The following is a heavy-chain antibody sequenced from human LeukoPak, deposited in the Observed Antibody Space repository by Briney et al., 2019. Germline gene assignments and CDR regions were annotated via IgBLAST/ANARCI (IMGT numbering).Heavy chain of an antibody. CDR2: ISAYNGNT. CDR1: GYTFTSYG. D-gene: IGHD2-15*01. CDR3: AKGYGYCSGGSCLPQSYAFDI. J-gene: IGHJ3*02. Sequence: GASVKVSCKASGYTFTSYGISWVRQAPGQGLEWMGWISAYNGNTNYAQKLQGRVTMTTDTSTSTAYMELRSLRSDDTAVDYCAKGYGYCSGGSCLPQSYAFDIWGQGTMVTVSS. V-gene: IGHV1-18*01.